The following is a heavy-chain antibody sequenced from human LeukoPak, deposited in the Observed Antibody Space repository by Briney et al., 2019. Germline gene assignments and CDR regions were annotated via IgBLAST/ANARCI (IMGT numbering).Heavy chain of an antibody. CDR3: ARGYYYSSGYPSTNNWFDP. Sequence: SETLSLTCTVSGGSISSGGYYWSWIRQHPGKGLEWIGYIYYSGSTYYNPSLKSRVTISVDTSKNQLSLKLSSVTAADTAVYYCARGYYYSSGYPSTNNWFDPWGQGTLVTVSS. CDR2: IYYSGST. J-gene: IGHJ5*02. V-gene: IGHV4-31*03. CDR1: GGSISSGGYY. D-gene: IGHD3-22*01.